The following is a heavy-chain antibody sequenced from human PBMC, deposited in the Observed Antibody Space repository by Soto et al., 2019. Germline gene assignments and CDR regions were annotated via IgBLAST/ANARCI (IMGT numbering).Heavy chain of an antibody. CDR1: GFSFSSYS. CDR3: ARHETSLTGDGFDV. D-gene: IGHD3-9*01. Sequence: EVQLVESGGGLVNPGGSLRLSCAASGFSFSSYSMDWVRQAPGKGLEWVSSINPTGAYKFYSNSVRGRFTISRDNAKSSVDLQMYALGGDDTAVYYCARHETSLTGDGFDVWGQGTMVTVS. CDR2: INPTGAYK. J-gene: IGHJ3*01. V-gene: IGHV3-21*02.